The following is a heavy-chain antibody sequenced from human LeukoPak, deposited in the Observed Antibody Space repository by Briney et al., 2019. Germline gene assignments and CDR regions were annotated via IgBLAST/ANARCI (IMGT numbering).Heavy chain of an antibody. CDR2: IYYSGST. D-gene: IGHD2-15*01. V-gene: IGHV4-31*03. CDR1: GGSISSGGYY. CDR3: ARGGSRVFGGSGWFDP. J-gene: IGHJ5*02. Sequence: PSETLSLTCTVSGGSISSGGYYWRWVRQHPGMGLEWVGYIYYSGSTYYNPSLKSRVTISVDTSKNQFSLKLSSVTAADTAVYYCARGGSRVFGGSGWFDPCGQGTLVTVSS.